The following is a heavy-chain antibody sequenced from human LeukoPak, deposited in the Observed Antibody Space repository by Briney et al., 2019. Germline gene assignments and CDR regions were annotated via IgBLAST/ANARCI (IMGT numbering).Heavy chain of an antibody. Sequence: GGSLRLSRAASGFTFSSYAMSWVRQAPGKGLEWVSAISGSGGSTYYADSVKSRFTISRDNSKNTLYLQMNSLRAEDTAVYYCAKDFLVGAHEGSSFDYWGQGTLVTVSS. D-gene: IGHD1-26*01. J-gene: IGHJ4*02. CDR3: AKDFLVGAHEGSSFDY. CDR2: ISGSGGST. CDR1: GFTFSSYA. V-gene: IGHV3-23*01.